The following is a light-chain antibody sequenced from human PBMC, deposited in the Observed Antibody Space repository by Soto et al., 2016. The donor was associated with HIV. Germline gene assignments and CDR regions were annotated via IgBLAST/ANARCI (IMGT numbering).Light chain of an antibody. CDR1: NIGRKS. CDR3: QVWDDTSDHVV. J-gene: IGLJ3*02. V-gene: IGLV3-21*03. Sequence: SYVLTQAPSVSVAPGKTATITCGGNNIGRKSVHWYQQKPGQAPILVVYDDSDRPTEIPARLSGLNSDNTATLTISGVEDGDEADYYCQVWDDTSDHVVFGGGTKLTVL. CDR2: DDS.